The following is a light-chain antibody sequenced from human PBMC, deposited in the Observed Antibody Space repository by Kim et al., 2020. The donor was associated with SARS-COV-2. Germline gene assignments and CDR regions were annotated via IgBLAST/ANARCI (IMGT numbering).Light chain of an antibody. CDR3: AVWEDNLKQVL. CDR1: STNIGSNN. Sequence: QSVLTQPPSASGTPGQRVTISCSGSSTNIGSNNEVWYHQFPGAAPNILINSNNHRPSGIPPGFSASSSSTSASLAIGGLQSGDEADYYCAVWEDNLKQVLFGGGTQLTVL. V-gene: IGLV1-44*01. CDR2: SNN. J-gene: IGLJ3*02.